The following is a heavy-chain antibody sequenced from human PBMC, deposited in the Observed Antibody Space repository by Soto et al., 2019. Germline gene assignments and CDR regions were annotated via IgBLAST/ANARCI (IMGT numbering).Heavy chain of an antibody. CDR2: ISGSGGST. Sequence: GGSLRLSCAASGFTFSSYAMSWVRQAPGKGLEWVSAISGSGGSTYYADSVKGRFTISRDNSKNTLYLQMNSLRAEDTAVYYCAKNLYYDFWSGYLYYYGMDVWGQGTTVTVSS. D-gene: IGHD3-3*01. CDR1: GFTFSSYA. V-gene: IGHV3-23*01. CDR3: AKNLYYDFWSGYLYYYGMDV. J-gene: IGHJ6*02.